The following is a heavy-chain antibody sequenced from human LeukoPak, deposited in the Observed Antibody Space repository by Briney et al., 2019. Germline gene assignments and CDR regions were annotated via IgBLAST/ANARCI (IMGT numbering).Heavy chain of an antibody. CDR3: ARDTSSGSYGRGFDY. CDR2: IWYDGRNK. V-gene: IGHV3-33*01. CDR1: GFTFSSYG. D-gene: IGHD1-26*01. Sequence: GGSLRLSCAASGFTFSSYGMHWVRQAPGKGLEWVAVIWYDGRNKYYADSVKGRFTISRDNSKSTLYLQVNSLRAEDTAVYYCARDTSSGSYGRGFDYWGQGTLVTVSS. J-gene: IGHJ4*02.